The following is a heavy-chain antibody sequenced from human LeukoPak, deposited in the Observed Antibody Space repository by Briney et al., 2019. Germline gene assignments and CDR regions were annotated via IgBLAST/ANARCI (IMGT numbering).Heavy chain of an antibody. V-gene: IGHV4-30-4*08. CDR2: IYYSGST. J-gene: IGHJ4*02. CDR3: ARGVNWNDPTFGY. D-gene: IGHD1-1*01. CDR1: GGSISSGDYY. Sequence: KSSQTLSLTCTVSGGSISSGDYYWSWIRQPPGKGLEWIGYIYYSGSTNYNLSLKSRVTISVDTSKNQFSLKLSSVTAADTAVYYCARGVNWNDPTFGYWGQGTLVTVSS.